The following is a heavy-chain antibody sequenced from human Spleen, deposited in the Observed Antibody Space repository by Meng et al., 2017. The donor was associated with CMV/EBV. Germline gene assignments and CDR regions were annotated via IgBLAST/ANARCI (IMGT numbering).Heavy chain of an antibody. D-gene: IGHD3-22*01. CDR3: AIVVVITGKDVFDI. CDR2: ISSGSSYI. J-gene: IGHJ3*02. CDR1: GFTFSSYS. Sequence: GGSLRLSCTASGFTFSSYSMNWVRQAPGKGLEWVSFISSGSSYIYYADAVEGRFTISRDNAKNSLYLQMNSLRAEDTALYYCAIVVVITGKDVFDIWGQGTLVTVSS. V-gene: IGHV3-21*01.